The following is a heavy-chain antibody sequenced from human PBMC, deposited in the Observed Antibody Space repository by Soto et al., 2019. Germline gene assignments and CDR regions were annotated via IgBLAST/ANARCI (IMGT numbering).Heavy chain of an antibody. D-gene: IGHD6-6*01. J-gene: IGHJ5*02. CDR3: ARVAVGIAGRPAANFGFDP. V-gene: IGHV3-48*03. Sequence: EVQLVESGGGLVQPGGSLRLSCVVSGFTFSSYEMNWVRQAPGKGLEWVSYISSSGTTIYYADSVKGRFTISRDNAKNSLYLQMNGLRAEDTAIYYCARVAVGIAGRPAANFGFDPWGQGTLVTVSS. CDR1: GFTFSSYE. CDR2: ISSSGTTI.